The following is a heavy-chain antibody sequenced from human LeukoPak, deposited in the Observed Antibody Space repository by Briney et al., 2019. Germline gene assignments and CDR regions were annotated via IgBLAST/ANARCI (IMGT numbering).Heavy chain of an antibody. CDR2: IKQDGSEK. Sequence: GGSLRLSCAASGFTFSTYWMSWVRQAPGKGLEWVANIKQDGSEKYYVDSVEGRFTISRDNTKNSLFLQMNSLRAEDTAVYYCARFETSPGGVAFDIWGQGTMVLVSS. CDR1: GFTFSTYW. V-gene: IGHV3-7*02. D-gene: IGHD1-1*01. J-gene: IGHJ3*02. CDR3: ARFETSPGGVAFDI.